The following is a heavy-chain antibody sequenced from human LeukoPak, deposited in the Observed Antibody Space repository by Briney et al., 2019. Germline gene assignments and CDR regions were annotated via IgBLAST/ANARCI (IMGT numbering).Heavy chain of an antibody. Sequence: PGGSLRLSCAASGFIFSNDAMHWVRQAPGKGLEWVAFIWFDGSNKHYADSVKGRFTISRDNSEDTPYLQMNSLRAEDTAVYYCARGTNTAMGVDNWGQGTLVTVSS. J-gene: IGHJ4*02. CDR1: GFIFSNDA. V-gene: IGHV3-33*01. D-gene: IGHD5-18*01. CDR3: ARGTNTAMGVDN. CDR2: IWFDGSNK.